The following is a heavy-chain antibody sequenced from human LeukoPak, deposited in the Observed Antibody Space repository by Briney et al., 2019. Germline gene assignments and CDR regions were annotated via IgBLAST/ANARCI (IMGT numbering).Heavy chain of an antibody. CDR2: IYYSGST. Sequence: SETLSLTCTVSGGSISSGGYYWSWIRQPPGKGLEWIGYIYYSGSTYYNPSLKSRVTISVDTSKNQFSLKLSSVTAADTAVYYCARDLGGSSSFSVHPWGQGTLVTVSS. V-gene: IGHV4-31*03. CDR3: ARDLGGSSSFSVHP. D-gene: IGHD6-13*01. CDR1: GGSISSGGYY. J-gene: IGHJ5*02.